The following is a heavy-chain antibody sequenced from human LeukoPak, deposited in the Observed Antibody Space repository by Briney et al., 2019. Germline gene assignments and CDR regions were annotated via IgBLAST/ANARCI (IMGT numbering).Heavy chain of an antibody. CDR1: GYTFTVYY. J-gene: IGHJ5*02. Sequence: ASVKVSFTASGYTFTVYYMHWVRQAPGQGLEWMGWINPNSGGTNYAQKFQGRVTMTRDTSISTAYMELSRLRSDDTAVYYCARGGYYGSGNDFRFDPWGQGTLVTVSS. D-gene: IGHD3-10*01. CDR2: INPNSGGT. CDR3: ARGGYYGSGNDFRFDP. V-gene: IGHV1-2*02.